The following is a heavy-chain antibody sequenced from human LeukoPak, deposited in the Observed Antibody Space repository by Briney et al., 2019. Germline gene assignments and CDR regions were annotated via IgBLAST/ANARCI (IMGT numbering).Heavy chain of an antibody. Sequence: SGGSLRLSCAASGFTFSSYSMNWVRQAPGKGLEWVSYISSSSSTIYYADSVKGRFTISRDNAKNSLYLQMNSLRAEDTAVYYCAREKYCGGDCVDALDIWGQGTMVTVSS. D-gene: IGHD2-21*02. CDR2: ISSSSSTI. CDR1: GFTFSSYS. J-gene: IGHJ3*02. V-gene: IGHV3-48*01. CDR3: AREKYCGGDCVDALDI.